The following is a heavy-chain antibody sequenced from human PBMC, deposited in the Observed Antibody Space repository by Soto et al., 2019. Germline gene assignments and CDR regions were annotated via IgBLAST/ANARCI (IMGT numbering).Heavy chain of an antibody. CDR1: GCSVTGGVSY. D-gene: IGHD6-19*01. J-gene: IGHJ4*02. CDR2: LYYIGST. CDR3: ARGDRYSSGDIDY. V-gene: IGHV4-61*08. Sequence: SETLSLTCTVSGCSVTGGVSYWNWFRQPPGRGLEWIGYLYYIGSTNYSPSLRSRVAISLDTSKKQFSLRLSSVTAADTAVYFCARGDRYSSGDIDYWGQGIQVTVSS.